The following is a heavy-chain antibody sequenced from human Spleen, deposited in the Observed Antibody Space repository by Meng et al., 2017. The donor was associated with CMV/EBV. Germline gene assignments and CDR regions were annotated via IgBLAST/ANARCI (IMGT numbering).Heavy chain of an antibody. V-gene: IGHV1-2*02. Sequence: QGQRVQSGAELRKPGASVKVSCKASGDTFTDYYMHWVRQAPGQGLEWMGCINPNSGDTNYAQKFQGRVTMTRDTSISTAYMELSRLRSDDTAVYYCTRDAHLTTVTPNWFDPWGQGTLVTVSS. CDR2: INPNSGDT. J-gene: IGHJ5*02. CDR3: TRDAHLTTVTPNWFDP. CDR1: GDTFTDYY. D-gene: IGHD4-17*01.